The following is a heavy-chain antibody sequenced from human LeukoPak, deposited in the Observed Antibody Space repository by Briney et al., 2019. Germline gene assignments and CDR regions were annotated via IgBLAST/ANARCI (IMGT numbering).Heavy chain of an antibody. V-gene: IGHV4-59*08. D-gene: IGHD6-19*01. CDR1: GGSISGYF. Sequence: SETLSLTGTVSGGSISGYFWSWIRQPPGKGLELIGYLYYSGSTNYNPSLKSRVAVSVDTSKDQFSLRLSSVTAADTAVYYCARLLAVAGGDAFDIWGQGKMVTASS. J-gene: IGHJ3*02. CDR2: LYYSGST. CDR3: ARLLAVAGGDAFDI.